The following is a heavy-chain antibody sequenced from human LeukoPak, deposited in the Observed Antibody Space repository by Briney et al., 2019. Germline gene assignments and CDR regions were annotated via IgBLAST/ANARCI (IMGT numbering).Heavy chain of an antibody. V-gene: IGHV1-69*06. J-gene: IGHJ6*03. CDR1: GGSISSYG. Sequence: SVKVSCKASGGSISSYGISWVRRAPGQGLEWMGRIISVFGTANYAQKFQDRVTITADIASNTAYMELTSLTSEDTAVYFCAKQGEIRQDYYMDVWGNGTTVTVSS. CDR3: AKQGEIRQDYYMDV. D-gene: IGHD1/OR15-1a*01. CDR2: IISVFGTA.